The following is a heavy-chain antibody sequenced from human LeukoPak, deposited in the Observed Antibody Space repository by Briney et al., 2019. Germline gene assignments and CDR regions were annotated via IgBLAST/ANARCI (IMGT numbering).Heavy chain of an antibody. D-gene: IGHD2-15*01. Sequence: GSLRLSCAASGFTFSSYAMSWVRQAPGKGLEWVSAISGSGGSTYYADSVKGRFTISRGNSKNTLYLQMNSLRAEDTAVYYCAKDRSIVVVVAAEGWGQGTLVTVSS. CDR3: AKDRSIVVVVAAEG. J-gene: IGHJ4*02. CDR2: ISGSGGST. CDR1: GFTFSSYA. V-gene: IGHV3-23*01.